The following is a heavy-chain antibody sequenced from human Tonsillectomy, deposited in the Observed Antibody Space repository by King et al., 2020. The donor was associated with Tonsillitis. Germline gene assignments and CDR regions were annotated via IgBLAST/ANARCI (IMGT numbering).Heavy chain of an antibody. D-gene: IGHD5-18*01. CDR3: ASPIPTGYSYGPINY. CDR2: IYPGDSDT. J-gene: IGHJ4*02. V-gene: IGHV5-51*01. Sequence: QLVQSGAEVKKPGESLKISCKGSGYSFTSYLIGWVRQMPGKGLEWLGIIYPGDSDTRYSPSFQGQVTISADKSISTAYLQWSSLKASDTAMYYCASPIPTGYSYGPINYWGQGTLVTVSS. CDR1: GYSFTSYL.